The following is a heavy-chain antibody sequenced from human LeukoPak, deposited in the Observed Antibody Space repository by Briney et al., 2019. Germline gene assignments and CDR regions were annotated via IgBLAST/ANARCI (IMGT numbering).Heavy chain of an antibody. CDR2: IYTSGST. CDR1: GGSISSGIYY. Sequence: PSQTLSLTCTVSGGSISSGIYYWSWIRQPARTGLEWIGRIYTSGSTNYNPFLKTRVTISVDTPKNQFSLKLSPVTAADTAVYYCARDRGYSGWYESLFDYWGQGTLVTVSS. V-gene: IGHV4-61*02. CDR3: ARDRGYSGWYESLFDY. J-gene: IGHJ4*02. D-gene: IGHD6-19*01.